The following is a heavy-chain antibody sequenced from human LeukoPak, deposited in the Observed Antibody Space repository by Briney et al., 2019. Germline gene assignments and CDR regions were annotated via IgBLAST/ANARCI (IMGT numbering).Heavy chain of an antibody. CDR2: IYHSGST. CDR1: GYSISSGYY. J-gene: IGHJ4*02. D-gene: IGHD6-13*01. CDR3: ARAGSSWEPDY. V-gene: IGHV4-38-2*01. Sequence: SETLSLTCAVSGYSISSGYYWGWIRQPPGKGLEWIGSIYHSGSTYYNPSLKSRVTISVDTSKNQFSLKLSSVTAADTAVYYCARAGSSWEPDYWGQGTLVTVSS.